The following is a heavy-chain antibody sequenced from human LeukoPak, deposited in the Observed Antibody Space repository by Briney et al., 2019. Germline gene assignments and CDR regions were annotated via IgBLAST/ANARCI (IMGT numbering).Heavy chain of an antibody. CDR2: ISSDSRTI. D-gene: IGHD3-10*01. Sequence: GGSLRLSCAASGFTFSSYSMNWVRQAPGKGLEWVPYISSDSRTIYYADSVKGRFTISRDNAKNSLYLQMKSLRDEDTAVYYCARYGSGTSYITNYFDYWGQGTLVTVSS. CDR3: ARYGSGTSYITNYFDY. CDR1: GFTFSSYS. J-gene: IGHJ4*02. V-gene: IGHV3-48*02.